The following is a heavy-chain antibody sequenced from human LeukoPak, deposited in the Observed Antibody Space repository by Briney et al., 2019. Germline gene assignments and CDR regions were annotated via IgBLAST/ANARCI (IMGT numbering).Heavy chain of an antibody. J-gene: IGHJ4*02. D-gene: IGHD3-10*01. Sequence: ASVKVSCKASGGTFSSYAISWVRQAPGQGLEWMGWISAYNGNTNYAQKFQGRVTITADESTSTAYMELSSLRSEDTAVYYCARWGYGDDYWGQGTLVTVSS. CDR1: GGTFSSYA. V-gene: IGHV1-69*13. CDR3: ARWGYGDDY. CDR2: ISAYNGNT.